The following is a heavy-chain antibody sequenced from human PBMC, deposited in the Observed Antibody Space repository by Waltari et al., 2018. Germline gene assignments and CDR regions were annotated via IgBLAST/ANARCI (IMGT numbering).Heavy chain of an antibody. CDR2: INPNRGGT. CDR3: ARVMSVETAMVTGSGANNWFDP. CDR1: GYTFTGYY. J-gene: IGHJ5*02. D-gene: IGHD5-18*01. Sequence: QVPLVQSGAEVKKPGASVKVSCKASGYTFTGYYMHWVRQAPGQGLEWMGWINPNRGGTNYAQKFQGRVTMTRDTSISTAYMELSRLRSDDTAVYYCARVMSVETAMVTGSGANNWFDPWGQGTLVTVSS. V-gene: IGHV1-2*02.